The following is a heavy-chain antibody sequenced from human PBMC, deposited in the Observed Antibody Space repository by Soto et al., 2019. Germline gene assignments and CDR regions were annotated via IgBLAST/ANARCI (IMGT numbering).Heavy chain of an antibody. CDR3: ARVGYSSSRWSYGMDV. CDR2: IKQDGSEK. CDR1: GFTFSSYW. D-gene: IGHD6-6*01. V-gene: IGHV3-7*01. Sequence: EVPLVESGGGLVQPGGSLRLSCAASGFTFSSYWMSWVRQAPGKGLEWVANIKQDGSEKYYVDSVKGRFTISRDNANNSLYLQMNSLRAEDTAVYYCARVGYSSSRWSYGMDVWGQGTTVTVSS. J-gene: IGHJ6*02.